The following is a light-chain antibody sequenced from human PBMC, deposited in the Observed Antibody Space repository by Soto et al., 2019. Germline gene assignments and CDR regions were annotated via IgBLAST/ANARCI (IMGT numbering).Light chain of an antibody. CDR3: QQYNNLPRT. J-gene: IGKJ1*01. V-gene: IGKV3-15*01. Sequence: EIVMTQSPATLSVSPGERATLSCKASQRVRTNLAWYQQKPGQAPKLLIYGASTRATGIPARFSGIGSGTEFTLTISSLQSEDFAVYYCQQYNNLPRTFGQGTKVEIK. CDR1: QRVRTN. CDR2: GAS.